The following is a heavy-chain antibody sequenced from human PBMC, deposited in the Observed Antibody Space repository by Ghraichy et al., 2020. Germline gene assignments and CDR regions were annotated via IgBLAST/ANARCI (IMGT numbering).Heavy chain of an antibody. J-gene: IGHJ4*02. CDR2: ISVSGGST. V-gene: IGHV3-23*01. Sequence: GGSLRLSCAASGFTFSSYAMSWVRQAPGKGLEWVSAISVSGGSTYYAESVKGRFTISRDNSKNTLYLQMNSLRAEDTAVYYCAKDPRRGPMVPLGYWGQGTLVTVSS. D-gene: IGHD3-10*01. CDR3: AKDPRRGPMVPLGY. CDR1: GFTFSSYA.